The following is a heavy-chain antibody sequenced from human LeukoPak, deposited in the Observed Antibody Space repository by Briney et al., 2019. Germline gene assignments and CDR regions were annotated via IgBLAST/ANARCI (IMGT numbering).Heavy chain of an antibody. Sequence: GGSLRLSCAASGFTFSSYAMSWVRQAPGKGLEWVSAISGSGGSTYYADSVKGRFTISRDNSKNTLYLQVNSLGAEDTAVYYCAKGGSDFWSVYYPQVDTWGQGTLVTVSS. D-gene: IGHD3-3*01. CDR1: GFTFSSYA. J-gene: IGHJ5*02. V-gene: IGHV3-23*01. CDR3: AKGGSDFWSVYYPQVDT. CDR2: ISGSGGST.